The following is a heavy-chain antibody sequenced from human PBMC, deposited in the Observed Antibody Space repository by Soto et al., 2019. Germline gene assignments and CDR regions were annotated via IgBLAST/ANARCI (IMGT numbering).Heavy chain of an antibody. D-gene: IGHD5-12*01. CDR2: INPNNGDT. J-gene: IGHJ4*02. CDR3: AREGRSGSDN. Sequence: GASVKVSCKASGYTFTDYYIHWVRQAPGQGLEWMGWINPNNGDTNYAQKFEGWVIMTRDTSINTAYMDVNRLGSDDTAVYYCAREGRSGSDNWGQGTLVTVSS. V-gene: IGHV1-2*04. CDR1: GYTFTDYY.